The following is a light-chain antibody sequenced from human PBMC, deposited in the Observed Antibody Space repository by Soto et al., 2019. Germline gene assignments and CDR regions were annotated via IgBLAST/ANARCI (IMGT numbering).Light chain of an antibody. J-gene: IGKJ5*01. Sequence: EIVLTQSPATLSLSPGERATLSCRASQSVSSYLAWYQQKPGQAPRLLIYDASNRATGIPARFSGSRSGADFTLTISRLEPEDFAVYYCQQYGYSPITFGQGTRLDIK. CDR1: QSVSSY. CDR3: QQYGYSPIT. CDR2: DAS. V-gene: IGKV3-11*01.